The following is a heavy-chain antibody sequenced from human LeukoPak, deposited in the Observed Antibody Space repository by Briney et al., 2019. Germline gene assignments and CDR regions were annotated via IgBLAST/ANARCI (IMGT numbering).Heavy chain of an antibody. V-gene: IGHV4-39*01. J-gene: IGHJ3*02. D-gene: IGHD2-2*02. Sequence: PSETLSLTCTVSGGSISSSSYYCGWIRQPPGKGLEWIGSIYYSGSTYYNPSLKSRVTISVDTSKNQFSLKLSSVTAADTAVYYCAGQIVVVPAAIGDAFDIWGQGTMVTVSS. CDR2: IYYSGST. CDR3: AGQIVVVPAAIGDAFDI. CDR1: GGSISSSSYY.